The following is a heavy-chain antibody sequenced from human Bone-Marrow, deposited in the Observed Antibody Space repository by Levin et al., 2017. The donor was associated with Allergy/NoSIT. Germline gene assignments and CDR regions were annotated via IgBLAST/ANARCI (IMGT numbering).Heavy chain of an antibody. D-gene: IGHD6-13*01. V-gene: IGHV1-69*02. CDR3: ASTLAKYSSSWGPTALGEYFQH. Sequence: GASVKVSCKASGGTFSSYTISWVRQAPGQGLEWMGRIIPILGIANYAQKFQGRVTITADKSTSTAYMELSSLRSEDTAVYYCASTLAKYSSSWGPTALGEYFQHWGQGTLVTVSS. J-gene: IGHJ1*01. CDR1: GGTFSSYT. CDR2: IIPILGIA.